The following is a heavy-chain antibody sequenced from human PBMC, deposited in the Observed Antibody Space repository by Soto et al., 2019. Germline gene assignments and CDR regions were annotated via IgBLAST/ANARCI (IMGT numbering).Heavy chain of an antibody. CDR2: IIPILGIA. J-gene: IGHJ6*02. CDR3: VRGETGGVGRGGGQPDTAMVNVESNYGMDV. Sequence: SVKVSCKASGGTFSSYTISWVRQAPGQGLEWMGRIIPILGIANYAQKFQGRVTITADKSTSTAYMELSSLRSEDTAVYYCVRGETGGVGRGGGQPDTAMVNVESNYGMDVWGQGTTVTVSS. CDR1: GGTFSSYT. D-gene: IGHD5-18*01. V-gene: IGHV1-69*02.